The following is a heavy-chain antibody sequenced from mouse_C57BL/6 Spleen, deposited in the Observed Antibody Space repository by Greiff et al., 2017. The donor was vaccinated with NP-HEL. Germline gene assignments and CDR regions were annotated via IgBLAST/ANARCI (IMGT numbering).Heavy chain of an antibody. V-gene: IGHV1-78*01. D-gene: IGHD3-2*02. J-gene: IGHJ3*01. CDR3: ARLGSSGYALLWFAY. CDR1: GYTFTDHT. CDR2: IYPRDGST. Sequence: VKLMESDAELVKPGASVKISCKVSGYTFTDHTIHWMKQRPEQGLEWIGYIYPRDGSTKYNEKFKGKATLTADKSSSTAYMQLNSLTSEDSAVYFCARLGSSGYALLWFAYWGQGTLVTVSA.